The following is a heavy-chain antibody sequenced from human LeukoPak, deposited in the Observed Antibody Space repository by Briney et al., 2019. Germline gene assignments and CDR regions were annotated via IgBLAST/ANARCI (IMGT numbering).Heavy chain of an antibody. CDR3: ARGRHSTNYYYYYMDV. Sequence: SVKVSCKASGGTFSSYAISWVRQAPGQGREWMGGIIPIFGTANYAQKFQGRVTITADKSTSTAYMELSSLRSEDTAVYYCARGRHSTNYYYYYMDVWGKGTTVTVSS. J-gene: IGHJ6*03. V-gene: IGHV1-69*06. CDR1: GGTFSSYA. CDR2: IIPIFGTA. D-gene: IGHD1/OR15-1a*01.